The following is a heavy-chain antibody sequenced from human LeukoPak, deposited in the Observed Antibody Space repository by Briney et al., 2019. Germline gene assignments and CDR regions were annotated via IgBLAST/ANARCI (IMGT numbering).Heavy chain of an antibody. Sequence: TLSLTCAVSGGSIGSADFYWSWFRQPAGQGLEWVGRIYTSGDTNYNPSLKSRVTMSLDTSKNQLSLRLSSVTAADTAVYYCARSISWYSYFDYWGQGTLVTVSS. V-gene: IGHV4-61*02. CDR1: GGSIGSADFY. CDR3: ARSISWYSYFDY. J-gene: IGHJ4*02. D-gene: IGHD6-13*01. CDR2: IYTSGDT.